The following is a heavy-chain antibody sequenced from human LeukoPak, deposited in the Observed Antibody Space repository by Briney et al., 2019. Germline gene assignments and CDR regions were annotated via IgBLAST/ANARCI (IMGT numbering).Heavy chain of an antibody. CDR1: GFTVSSNY. D-gene: IGHD1-26*01. J-gene: IGHJ5*02. CDR3: AKTIVGVTNWFDP. Sequence: QTGGSLRLSCAASGFTVSSNYISWVRQAPGKGLEWVSVICSGGNTYYADSVKGRFSIYSDNSKNTLYLQMNSLRAEDTAVYYCAKTIVGVTNWFDPWGQGTLVTVSS. V-gene: IGHV3-53*01. CDR2: ICSGGNT.